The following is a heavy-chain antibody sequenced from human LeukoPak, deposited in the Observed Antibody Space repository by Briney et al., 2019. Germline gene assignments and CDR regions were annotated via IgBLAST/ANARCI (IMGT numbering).Heavy chain of an antibody. CDR1: RGTFISYS. J-gene: IGHJ4*02. CDR2: IIPIFGTA. Sequence: GAAVQVSCKASRGTFISYSISGVRQAAGQGREWMGGIIPIFGTANYAQKFQGRVTITTDESTSTAYMELSSLRSEDTAVYYCARFGGGYDSAFDYWGQGTLVTVSS. D-gene: IGHD5-12*01. V-gene: IGHV1-69*05. CDR3: ARFGGGYDSAFDY.